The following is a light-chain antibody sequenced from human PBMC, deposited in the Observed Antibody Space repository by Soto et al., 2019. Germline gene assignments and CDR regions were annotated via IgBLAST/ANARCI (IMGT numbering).Light chain of an antibody. Sequence: QSVLTQPPSASGTPGQRVSISCSGSSSNIGRDPVNWYQQLPGTAPKLLIYDNNQRPSGVPDRFSGSKSGTSASLASSGLQSEDEADYYCAAWDDSLNGYVFGTGTKGTVL. J-gene: IGLJ1*01. CDR1: SSNIGRDP. CDR2: DNN. V-gene: IGLV1-44*01. CDR3: AAWDDSLNGYV.